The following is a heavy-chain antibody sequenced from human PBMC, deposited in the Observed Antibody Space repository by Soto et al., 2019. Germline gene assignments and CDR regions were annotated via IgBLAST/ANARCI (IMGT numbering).Heavy chain of an antibody. J-gene: IGHJ5*02. CDR2: IYYTGTT. Sequence: SETLSLTCTVSGGSISPYYWSWIRQSPGKGLEWIGYIYYTGTTRYNPSLKSRVTILVDTSKNQFSLKLSSVTAADTAVYYFARLGGYYQALDTWGQGALVTV. V-gene: IGHV4-59*08. CDR1: GGSISPYY. CDR3: ARLGGYYQALDT. D-gene: IGHD3-22*01.